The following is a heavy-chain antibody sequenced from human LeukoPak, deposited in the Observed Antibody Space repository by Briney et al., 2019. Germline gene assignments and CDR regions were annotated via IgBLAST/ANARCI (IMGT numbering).Heavy chain of an antibody. CDR2: ISSTSKYI. D-gene: IGHD2-2*01. V-gene: IGHV3-21*01. Sequence: GGSLRLSCVASGFTFSTYSMNWVRQAPGKGLGWVSSISSTSKYIYYADSVKGRFTISRDNAKNSLYLQMNSLRAEDTAVYYCARNRKDCSSTSCYGRAYYMDVWGKGTTVTVSS. J-gene: IGHJ6*03. CDR1: GFTFSTYS. CDR3: ARNRKDCSSTSCYGRAYYMDV.